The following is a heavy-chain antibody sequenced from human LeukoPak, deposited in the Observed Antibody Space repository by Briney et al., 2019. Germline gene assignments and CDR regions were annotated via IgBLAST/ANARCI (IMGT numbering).Heavy chain of an antibody. CDR3: ARRDYYDSSGYYISHAFDI. CDR2: INHSGST. Sequence: PSETLSLTCAVYGGSFSGYYWSWIRQPPGKGLEWIGEINHSGSTNYNPSLKSRVTISVDTSKNQFSLKLSSVTAADTAVYYCARRDYYDSSGYYISHAFDIWGQGTMVTVSS. CDR1: GGSFSGYY. D-gene: IGHD3-22*01. V-gene: IGHV4-34*01. J-gene: IGHJ3*02.